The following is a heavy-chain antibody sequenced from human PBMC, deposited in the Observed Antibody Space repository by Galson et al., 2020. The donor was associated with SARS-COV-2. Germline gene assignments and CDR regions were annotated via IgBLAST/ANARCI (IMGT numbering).Heavy chain of an antibody. D-gene: IGHD2-2*01. J-gene: IGHJ4*02. CDR2: ISSSSSYI. CDR3: ARDPSGYCSSTSCYVFDY. Sequence: TGGSLRLPCAASGFTFSSYSMNWVRQAPGKGLEWVSSISSSSSYIYYADSAKGRFTISRDNAKNSLYLQMNSLRAEDTAVYYCARDPSGYCSSTSCYVFDYWGQGTLVTVSS. V-gene: IGHV3-21*01. CDR1: GFTFSSYS.